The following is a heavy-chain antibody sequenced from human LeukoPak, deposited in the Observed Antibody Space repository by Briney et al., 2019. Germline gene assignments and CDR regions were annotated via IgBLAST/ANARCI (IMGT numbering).Heavy chain of an antibody. Sequence: GGSLRLSCAASGCTVSSYGMTWVRQAPGKGLEWVSAFSATDGSAQYAESVKGRLTISRDNSKSSLYLQMNSLRDEDTAVYYCAKARIAAAGTGAFDVWGQGTMVTVSS. D-gene: IGHD6-13*01. J-gene: IGHJ3*01. CDR3: AKARIAAAGTGAFDV. CDR1: GCTVSSYG. V-gene: IGHV3-23*01. CDR2: FSATDGSA.